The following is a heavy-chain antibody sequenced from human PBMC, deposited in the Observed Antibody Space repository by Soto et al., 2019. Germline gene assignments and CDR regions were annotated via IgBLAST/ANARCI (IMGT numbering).Heavy chain of an antibody. Sequence: SETLSLTCTVSGGSISSYYWSWIRQPPGKGLEWIGYIYYSGSTNYNPSLKSRVTISVDTSKNQFSLKLSSVTAADTAVYYCARTGSGIAVAGNDAFDIWGQGTMVTVSS. J-gene: IGHJ3*02. D-gene: IGHD6-19*01. CDR3: ARTGSGIAVAGNDAFDI. CDR2: IYYSGST. CDR1: GGSISSYY. V-gene: IGHV4-59*08.